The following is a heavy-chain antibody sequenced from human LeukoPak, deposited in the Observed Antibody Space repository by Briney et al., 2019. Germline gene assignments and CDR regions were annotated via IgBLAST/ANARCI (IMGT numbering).Heavy chain of an antibody. V-gene: IGHV1-8*01. D-gene: IGHD2-8*02. J-gene: IGHJ1*01. CDR1: GYTFTSYG. CDR2: MNPNSGNT. Sequence: ASVRVSCKASGYTFTSYGINWVRQAPGQGLEWMGWMNPNSGNTGYSQKFQGRLTMTRYTSITTAYMELSSLRSDDTAVYYCARAGGTGPGNRHFQHWGQGTLVTVSS. CDR3: ARAGGTGPGNRHFQH.